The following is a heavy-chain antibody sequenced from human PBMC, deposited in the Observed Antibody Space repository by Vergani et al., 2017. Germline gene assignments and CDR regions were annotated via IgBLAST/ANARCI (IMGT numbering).Heavy chain of an antibody. D-gene: IGHD2-2*02. J-gene: IGHJ4*02. Sequence: QLQLQESGPGLVKPSETLSLTCTVSGGSISSSSYYCGWIRQPPGKGLEWIGSIYYSGSTYYNPSLKSRVTISVDTSKNQFSLKLSSVTAADTAVYYRIVGVPAAIWDPGMVDYWGQGTLVTVSS. CDR3: IVGVPAAIWDPGMVDY. CDR2: IYYSGST. CDR1: GGSISSSSYY. V-gene: IGHV4-39*01.